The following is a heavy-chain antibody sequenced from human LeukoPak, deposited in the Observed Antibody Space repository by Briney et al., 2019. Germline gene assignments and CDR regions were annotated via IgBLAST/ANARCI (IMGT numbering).Heavy chain of an antibody. CDR2: INAGNGNT. V-gene: IGHV1-3*01. Sequence: GASAKVSCKASGYTFTSYAMHWVSQAPGQRLEWMGWINAGNGNTKYSQKFQGRVTITRDTSASTAYMELSSLRSEDTAVYYCARSVVVVPAASPYFDYWGQGTLVTVSS. CDR3: ARSVVVVPAASPYFDY. CDR1: GYTFTSYA. D-gene: IGHD2-2*01. J-gene: IGHJ4*02.